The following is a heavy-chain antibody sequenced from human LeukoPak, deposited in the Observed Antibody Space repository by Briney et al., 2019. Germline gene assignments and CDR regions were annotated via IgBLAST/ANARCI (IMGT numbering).Heavy chain of an antibody. J-gene: IGHJ6*03. CDR1: GYTFTSYG. D-gene: IGHD2-2*01. V-gene: IGHV1-18*01. Sequence: ASVNVSCKASGYTFTSYGISWVRQAPGQGLEWMGWISAHNGNTNYAQKLQGRVNITTDTSTSTAYMELRSLRSDDTAVYYCAREGKYLYYMDVWGKGTTVTVSS. CDR2: ISAHNGNT. CDR3: AREGKYLYYMDV.